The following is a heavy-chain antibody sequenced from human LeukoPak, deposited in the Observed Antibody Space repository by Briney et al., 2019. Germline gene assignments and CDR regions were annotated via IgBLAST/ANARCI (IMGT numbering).Heavy chain of an antibody. CDR1: GFAFSGYW. D-gene: IGHD5-18*01. Sequence: PGGSLRLSCAASGFAFSGYWMSWVRQAPGRGLEWVANIKQDGGEKYYVDSVKGRFTISRDNAKNSLYLQMNSLRAEDTAVYYCARLRMQLWSPPHYYFDSWGQGTLVTVSS. J-gene: IGHJ4*02. CDR3: ARLRMQLWSPPHYYFDS. CDR2: IKQDGGEK. V-gene: IGHV3-7*01.